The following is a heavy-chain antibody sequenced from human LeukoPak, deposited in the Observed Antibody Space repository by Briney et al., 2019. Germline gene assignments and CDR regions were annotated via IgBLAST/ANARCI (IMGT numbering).Heavy chain of an antibody. Sequence: ASVKVSCKASGYTFTSYYMHWVRQAPGQGLEWMGIINPSGGSTSYAQKFQGRVTMTRDTSTSTVYMELSSLRSEDTAVYYCARNLVVVAAAPYYYYYMDVWGKGTTVTVSS. J-gene: IGHJ6*03. V-gene: IGHV1-46*01. CDR2: INPSGGST. CDR3: ARNLVVVAAAPYYYYYMDV. CDR1: GYTFTSYY. D-gene: IGHD2-2*01.